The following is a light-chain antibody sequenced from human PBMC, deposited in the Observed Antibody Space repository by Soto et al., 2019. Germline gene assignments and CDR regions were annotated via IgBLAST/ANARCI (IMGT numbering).Light chain of an antibody. CDR3: QQYNTFWT. CDR2: DVS. CDR1: QSISRS. Sequence: DIQMTQSPSTLSASVGDRVTITCRASQSISRSLAWYQQKPGKAPKLLIYDVSSLESGVPSRFSGSGSGTEFTLTISSLQPDDSATYYCQQYNTFWTFGQGTKVEIK. J-gene: IGKJ1*01. V-gene: IGKV1-5*01.